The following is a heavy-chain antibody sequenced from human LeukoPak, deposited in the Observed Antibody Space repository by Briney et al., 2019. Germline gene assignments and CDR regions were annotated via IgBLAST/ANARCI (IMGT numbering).Heavy chain of an antibody. J-gene: IGHJ4*02. D-gene: IGHD5-24*01. CDR2: ISSSGSTI. V-gene: IGHV3-48*04. CDR1: GFTFSSYW. CDR3: ARDLNGYPLDY. Sequence: GGSLRLSCAASGFTFSSYWMSWVRQAPGKGLEWVSYISSSGSTIYYADSVKGRFTISRDNAKNSLYLQMNSLRAEDTAVYYCARDLNGYPLDYWGQGTLVTVSS.